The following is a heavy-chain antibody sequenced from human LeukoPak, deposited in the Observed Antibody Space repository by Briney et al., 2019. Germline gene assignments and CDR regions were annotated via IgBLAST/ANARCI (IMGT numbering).Heavy chain of an antibody. CDR1: GYSISSGYY. D-gene: IGHD5-24*01. CDR3: ARELPPDHQRWLQLRDAFDI. Sequence: PSETLSLTCTVSGYSISSGYYWSWIRQPPGKGLEWIGYIYYSGSTNYNPSLKSRVTISVDTSKNQFSLKLSSVTAADTAVYYCARELPPDHQRWLQLRDAFDIWGQGTMVTVSS. J-gene: IGHJ3*02. CDR2: IYYSGST. V-gene: IGHV4-61*01.